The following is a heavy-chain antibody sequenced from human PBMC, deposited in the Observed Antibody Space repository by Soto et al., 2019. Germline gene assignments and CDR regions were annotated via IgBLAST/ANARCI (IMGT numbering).Heavy chain of an antibody. D-gene: IGHD1-1*01. Sequence: TLSLTCTVSGGAISSSSYYWVWICQPPGKGLEWIGSIYYTGTTYYNPSLKSRVTISVDTSKNQFSLKLTSVTAADTALYYCARGTVTASSYTTDFDYWGQGTLVTVSS. J-gene: IGHJ4*02. CDR1: GGAISSSSYY. CDR2: IYYTGTT. V-gene: IGHV4-39*01. CDR3: ARGTVTASSYTTDFDY.